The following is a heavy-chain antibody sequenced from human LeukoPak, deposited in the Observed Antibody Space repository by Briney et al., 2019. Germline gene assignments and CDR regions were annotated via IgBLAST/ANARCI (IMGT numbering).Heavy chain of an antibody. CDR3: ARVAVLRYFDWLLSPLDY. J-gene: IGHJ4*02. V-gene: IGHV3-21*01. Sequence: PGGSLRLSCAASGFTFRTYAMNWVRQAPGKGLEWVSSISSSSSYIYYADSVKGRFTISRDNAKNSLYLQMNSLRAEDTAVYYCARVAVLRYFDWLLSPLDYWGQGTLVTVSS. D-gene: IGHD3-9*01. CDR1: GFTFRTYA. CDR2: ISSSSSYI.